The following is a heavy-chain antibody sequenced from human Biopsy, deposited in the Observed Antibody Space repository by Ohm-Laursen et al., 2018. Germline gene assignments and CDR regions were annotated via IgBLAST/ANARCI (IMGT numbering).Heavy chain of an antibody. J-gene: IGHJ3*02. V-gene: IGHV3-9*01. CDR2: MSRNNGFI. Sequence: SLRLSCAAAGFKFDDYAMHWVRQTPGKGLEWVSGMSRNNGFIGYADSVRGRFTISRDNGQNSLYLQMNNLITKDTAVYYCARDMSPSTFPENTLDIWGQGTMVTVSS. CDR3: ARDMSPSTFPENTLDI. D-gene: IGHD2/OR15-2a*01. CDR1: GFKFDDYA.